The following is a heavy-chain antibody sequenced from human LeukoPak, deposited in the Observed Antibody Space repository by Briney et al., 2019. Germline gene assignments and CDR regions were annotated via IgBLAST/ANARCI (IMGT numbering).Heavy chain of an antibody. CDR2: IYPGDSDT. V-gene: IGHV5-51*01. Sequence: GESLKISCKGSGYSFTSYWIGWVRQMPGKGLEWMGIIYPGDSDTRYSPSFQGQVTISADKSISTAYLQWSSLKASDAAMYYCARLGGNYYYGSGSYYKGLGFEWYYYYYMDVWGKGTTVTVSS. J-gene: IGHJ6*03. CDR1: GYSFTSYW. D-gene: IGHD3-10*01. CDR3: ARLGGNYYYGSGSYYKGLGFEWYYYYYMDV.